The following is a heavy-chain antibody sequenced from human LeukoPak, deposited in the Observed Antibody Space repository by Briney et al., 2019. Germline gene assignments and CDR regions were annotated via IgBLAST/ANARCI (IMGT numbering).Heavy chain of an antibody. Sequence: SETLSLTCTVSGGSISNYYWSWIRQSPGKGLEWTGYIHYSGGTKYNPSLKSRVIISVDMSMNQFSLKLSSVTAADTAMYYCAKHSVLTGSGYAFDIWGQGTAVTVSS. D-gene: IGHD3-9*01. V-gene: IGHV4-59*08. CDR3: AKHSVLTGSGYAFDI. CDR2: IHYSGGT. J-gene: IGHJ3*02. CDR1: GGSISNYY.